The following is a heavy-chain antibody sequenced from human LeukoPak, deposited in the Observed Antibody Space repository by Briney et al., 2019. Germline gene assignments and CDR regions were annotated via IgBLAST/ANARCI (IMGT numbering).Heavy chain of an antibody. CDR2: IIPIFDTP. Sequence: SVKVSCKASGGTLSRFAISWVRQAPGQGLEWMGGIIPIFDTPNFAQKFQGRVTITADKSTSTAYMELSRLRSEDTAVYYCARAVQVTTGGLFDYWGQGTLVTVSS. D-gene: IGHD4-17*01. J-gene: IGHJ4*02. CDR3: ARAVQVTTGGLFDY. CDR1: GGTLSRFA. V-gene: IGHV1-69*06.